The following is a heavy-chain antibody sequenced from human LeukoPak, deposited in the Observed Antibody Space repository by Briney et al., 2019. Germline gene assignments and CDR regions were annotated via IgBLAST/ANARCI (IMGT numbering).Heavy chain of an antibody. Sequence: GESLRLSCAASGFTFSGYWMSWVRQAPGKGLEWVANIKQDGSENYYVDSVKGRFTISRDNAKNSLYLQMNSLRAEDTAVYYCARDEMATSYPYYYYGMDVWGQGTTVTVSS. D-gene: IGHD5-24*01. CDR1: GFTFSGYW. V-gene: IGHV3-7*01. J-gene: IGHJ6*02. CDR3: ARDEMATSYPYYYYGMDV. CDR2: IKQDGSEN.